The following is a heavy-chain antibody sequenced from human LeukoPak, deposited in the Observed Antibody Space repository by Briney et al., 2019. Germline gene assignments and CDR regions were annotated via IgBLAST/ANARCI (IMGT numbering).Heavy chain of an antibody. Sequence: GGSLRLSCAASGFTFSSYGMHWVRQAPGKGLEWVAFIRYDGSNKYYADSVKGRFTISRDNSKNTLYLQMNSLRAEDTAVYYCAIRRRYDILTGYYKDYWGQGTLVTDSS. CDR1: GFTFSSYG. J-gene: IGHJ4*02. D-gene: IGHD3-9*01. CDR3: AIRRRYDILTGYYKDY. CDR2: IRYDGSNK. V-gene: IGHV3-30*02.